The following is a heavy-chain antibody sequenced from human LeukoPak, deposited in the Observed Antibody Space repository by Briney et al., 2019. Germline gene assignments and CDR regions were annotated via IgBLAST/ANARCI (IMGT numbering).Heavy chain of an antibody. Sequence: GGSLRLSCAVSGFTFSGFWMSWSRQAPGKGLEWVAMISYDGSNKYYADSVKGRFTISRDNSKNTLYLQMSSLRVEDTAVYYCAKTSVCSGGSCYYDGIDIWGQGTMVTVSS. V-gene: IGHV3-30*18. CDR2: ISYDGSNK. J-gene: IGHJ3*02. D-gene: IGHD2-15*01. CDR3: AKTSVCSGGSCYYDGIDI. CDR1: GFTFSGFW.